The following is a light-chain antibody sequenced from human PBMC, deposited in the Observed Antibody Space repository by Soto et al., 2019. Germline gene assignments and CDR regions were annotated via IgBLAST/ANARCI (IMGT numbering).Light chain of an antibody. CDR2: GTS. V-gene: IGKV3-15*01. CDR1: QSVASN. Sequence: EIVMTQSPASLSVSPGDSVTLSCRASQSVASNLAWYQQKPGQAPRLLIYGTSTRATGVPDRLSGSGSGTDFTLTISSLQAADFAVYHCQHYNNWPITCGQGTRLEIK. CDR3: QHYNNWPIT. J-gene: IGKJ5*01.